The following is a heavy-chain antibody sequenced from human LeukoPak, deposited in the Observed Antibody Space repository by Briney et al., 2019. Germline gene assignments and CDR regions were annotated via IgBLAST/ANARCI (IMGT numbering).Heavy chain of an antibody. CDR3: ATQEPVVPAAIWLDTLGLNDAFDI. D-gene: IGHD2-2*01. Sequence: GGSLRLSCAASGFTFSSYGMHWVRQAPGKGLEWVAFIRYDGSNKYYADSVKGRFTISRDNSKNTLYLQMNSLRAEDTAVYYCATQEPVVPAAIWLDTLGLNDAFDIWGQGTMVTVSS. V-gene: IGHV3-30*02. J-gene: IGHJ3*02. CDR1: GFTFSSYG. CDR2: IRYDGSNK.